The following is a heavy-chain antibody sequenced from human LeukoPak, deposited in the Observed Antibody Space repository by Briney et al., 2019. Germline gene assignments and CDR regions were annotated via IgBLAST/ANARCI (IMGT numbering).Heavy chain of an antibody. CDR1: GYTFTGYC. Sequence: ASVKVSCKASGYTFTGYCMHWVRQAPGQGLEWMGWINPNSGGTNYAQKFQGWVTMTRDTSISTAYMELSRLRSDDTAVYYCARAGPYYYDSSGTFDYWGQGTLVTVSS. J-gene: IGHJ4*02. CDR2: INPNSGGT. CDR3: ARAGPYYYDSSGTFDY. D-gene: IGHD3-22*01. V-gene: IGHV1-2*04.